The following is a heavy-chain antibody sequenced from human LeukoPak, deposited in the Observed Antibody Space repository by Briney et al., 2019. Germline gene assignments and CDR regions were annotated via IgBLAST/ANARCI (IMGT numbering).Heavy chain of an antibody. J-gene: IGHJ4*02. V-gene: IGHV1-18*01. CDR3: ARDGTSTDDY. CDR1: GYTFSNLG. D-gene: IGHD2-2*01. CDR2: ISGNNDNP. Sequence: ASVKVSCKASGYTFSNLGISWVRQAPGQGLEWMGWISGNNDNPNYGQKFQGRLTVTTDSSTSTAYMELRNLRSDDTAVYYCARDGTSTDDYWGQGTLVTVSS.